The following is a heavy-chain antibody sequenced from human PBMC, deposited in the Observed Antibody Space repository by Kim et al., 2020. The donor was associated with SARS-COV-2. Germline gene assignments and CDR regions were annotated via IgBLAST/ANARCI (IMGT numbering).Heavy chain of an antibody. CDR1: GFIFSNYY. V-gene: IGHV3-74*01. CDR3: VRGSGGGYVT. D-gene: IGHD3-16*01. J-gene: IGHJ5*01. Sequence: GGSRRLSCTASGFIFSNYYMYWVRQAPGKGLVSVSRTDKNGGTTDYADSVKGRFITSRDNSKNTLNLQMNDLRVEDTALYYCVRGSGGGYVTWGQGALV. CDR2: TDKNGGTT.